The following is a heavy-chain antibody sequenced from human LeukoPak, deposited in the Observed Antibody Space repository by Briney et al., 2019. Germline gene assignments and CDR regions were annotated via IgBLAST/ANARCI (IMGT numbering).Heavy chain of an antibody. Sequence: SQTPSLTCAISGDSVSSNSAAWNWIRRSPSRGLEWLGRTYYRSKWYNDYAVSVKSQITINPDTSKNQFSLQLNSVTPEDTAVYYCARGGYYDSSGNFDYWGQGTLVTVSS. D-gene: IGHD3-22*01. V-gene: IGHV6-1*01. CDR2: TYYRSKWYN. J-gene: IGHJ4*02. CDR1: GDSVSSNSAA. CDR3: ARGGYYDSSGNFDY.